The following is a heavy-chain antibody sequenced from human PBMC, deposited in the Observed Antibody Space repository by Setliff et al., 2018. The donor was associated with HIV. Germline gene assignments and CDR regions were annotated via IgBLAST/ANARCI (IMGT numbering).Heavy chain of an antibody. CDR3: AAVKDYYDSSGVEAFDI. D-gene: IGHD3-22*01. Sequence: SETLSLTCTVSGGSISGYYWSWIRQPAGKGLEWIGRIYTSGSTNYNPSLKSRVTMSVDTSKNQFSLKLSSVTAADTAVYYCAAVKDYYDSSGVEAFDIWGQGTMVTVSS. CDR2: IYTSGST. J-gene: IGHJ3*02. V-gene: IGHV4-4*07. CDR1: GGSISGYY.